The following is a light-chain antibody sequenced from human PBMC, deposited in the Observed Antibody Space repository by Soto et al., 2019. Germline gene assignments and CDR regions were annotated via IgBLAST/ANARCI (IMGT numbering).Light chain of an antibody. J-gene: IGLJ3*02. CDR2: EVS. CDR3: YSYAGSFTWV. CDR1: SNDVGGYNF. V-gene: IGLV2-11*01. Sequence: QSVLTQPRSVSGSPGQSVTISCTGTSNDVGGYNFVSWYQQYPGKAPKLMISEVSNRPSGVSNRFSGSKSGNTASLTISGLQADDEGDYYCYSYAGSFTWVFGGGTKLTVL.